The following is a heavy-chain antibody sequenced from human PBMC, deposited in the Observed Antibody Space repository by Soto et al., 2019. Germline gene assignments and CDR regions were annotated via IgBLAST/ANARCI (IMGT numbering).Heavy chain of an antibody. D-gene: IGHD3-22*01. CDR3: ARDYYYDSRSSSVNWFDP. CDR1: EFTFSKYW. Sequence: CVASEFTFSKYWMHWVRQAPGKGLVWVSRINMDGTKTAYADSVKGRFTVSRDNANNTLYLQMNSLGVEDTAVYYCARDYYYDSRSSSVNWFDPWGQGTLVTVSS. V-gene: IGHV3-74*01. J-gene: IGHJ5*02. CDR2: INMDGTKT.